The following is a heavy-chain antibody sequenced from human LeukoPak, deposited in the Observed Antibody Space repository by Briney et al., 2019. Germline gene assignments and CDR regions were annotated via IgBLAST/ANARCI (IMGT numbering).Heavy chain of an antibody. V-gene: IGHV1-69*06. CDR1: GGTFSSYA. CDR2: IIPIFGTA. Sequence: ASVKVSCKASGGTFSSYAISWVRQAPGQGLEWMGGIIPIFGTANYAQKFQGRVTITADKSTSTAYMEPSSLRSDDTAVYYCARMLVQGDDYWGQGTLVTVSS. J-gene: IGHJ4*02. CDR3: ARMLVQGDDY. D-gene: IGHD6-13*01.